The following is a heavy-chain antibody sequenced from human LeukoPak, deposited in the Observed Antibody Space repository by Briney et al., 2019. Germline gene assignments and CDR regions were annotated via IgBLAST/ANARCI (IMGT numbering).Heavy chain of an antibody. CDR3: AKDRRATVRGPTFDP. CDR2: ISGSGGNT. D-gene: IGHD4-11*01. J-gene: IGHJ5*02. Sequence: PGGSLRLSCAASGFTFSSYAMSWVRQAPGKGLEWVSAISGSGGNTYYADSVKGRFTISRDNSKNTLYLQMNSLRAEDTAVYYCAKDRRATVRGPTFDPWGQGTLVTVSS. CDR1: GFTFSSYA. V-gene: IGHV3-23*01.